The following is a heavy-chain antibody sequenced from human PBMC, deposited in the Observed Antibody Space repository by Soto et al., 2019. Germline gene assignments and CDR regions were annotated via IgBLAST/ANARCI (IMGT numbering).Heavy chain of an antibody. CDR2: ISAYNGNT. J-gene: IGHJ5*02. D-gene: IGHD6-6*01. CDR1: GYTFTSYG. Sequence: ASVKVSCKASGYTFTSYGISWVRQAPGQGLEWMGWISAYNGNTNYAQKLRGRVTMTTDTFTSTAYMELRSLRSDDTAVYYCARALYSSSFYWFDPWGQGTLVTVSS. CDR3: ARALYSSSFYWFDP. V-gene: IGHV1-18*04.